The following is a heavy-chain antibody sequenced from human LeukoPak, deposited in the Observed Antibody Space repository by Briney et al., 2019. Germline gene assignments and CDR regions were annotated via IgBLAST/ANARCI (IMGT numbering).Heavy chain of an antibody. CDR1: GFAFTTYW. J-gene: IGHJ4*02. CDR2: ISPDGSEK. D-gene: IGHD6-13*01. CDR3: ARGGSSRSDC. V-gene: IGHV3-7*04. Sequence: GGSLRLSCAASGFAFTTYWMSWVRQAPGKGLEWVAKISPDGSEKYYVDSVKGRFTISRDNAKNSLDLQMSSLRADDTAVYYCARGGSSRSDCWGQGTLVTVSS.